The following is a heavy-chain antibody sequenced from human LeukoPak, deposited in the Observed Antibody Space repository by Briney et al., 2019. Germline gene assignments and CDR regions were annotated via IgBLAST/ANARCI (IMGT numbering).Heavy chain of an antibody. CDR1: GGSISSSSYY. V-gene: IGHV4-39*01. D-gene: IGHD4-17*01. J-gene: IGHJ4*02. CDR3: ARLATVIDY. Sequence: SETLSLTCTVSGGSISSSSYYWGWIRQPPGKGLEWIGSIYYSGSTYYNPPLKSRVTISVDTSKNQFSLKLSSVTAADTAVYYCARLATVIDYWGQGTLVTVSS. CDR2: IYYSGST.